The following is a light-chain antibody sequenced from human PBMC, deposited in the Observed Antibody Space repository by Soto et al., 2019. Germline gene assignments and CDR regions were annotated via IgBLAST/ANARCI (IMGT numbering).Light chain of an antibody. CDR3: QQYDTSAT. Sequence: EIVLTPSPGTLSLSPGERATLSCRASRSVSASYLAWYQQKPGQAPRLLIYGASSRATVFPDRFSGSGSGTDFTLTISRLEPEDSAVYYCQQYDTSATFGQGTKLEI. CDR2: GAS. CDR1: RSVSASY. J-gene: IGKJ2*01. V-gene: IGKV3-20*01.